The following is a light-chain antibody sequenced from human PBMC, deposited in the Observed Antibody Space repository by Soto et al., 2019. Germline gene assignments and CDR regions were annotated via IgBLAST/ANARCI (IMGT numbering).Light chain of an antibody. Sequence: QSALTQPASVSGSPGQSIAISCIGTSSDIGSYNYVSWYQQHPGKAPKLMIYDVSNRPSLVSDRFSGSKSGNTASLTISGLQADDEADYYCKSFTASSTYVFGTGTKLTVL. CDR3: KSFTASSTYV. CDR1: SSDIGSYNY. CDR2: DVS. J-gene: IGLJ1*01. V-gene: IGLV2-14*01.